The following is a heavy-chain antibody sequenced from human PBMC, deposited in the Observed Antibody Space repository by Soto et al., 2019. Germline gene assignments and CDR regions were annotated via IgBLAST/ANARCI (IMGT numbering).Heavy chain of an antibody. Sequence: SETLSLTCSVSGGSITTGGYYWSWIRQHPGKGLEWIGYIYYSGNTYYNPSLKSRVTISLDTSKNQFSLKLSSVTAADTAVYYCARERYSSHYYIDNWGKVTLVTVSS. CDR3: ARERYSSHYYIDN. CDR2: IYYSGNT. D-gene: IGHD6-19*01. CDR1: GGSITTGGYY. V-gene: IGHV4-31*03. J-gene: IGHJ4*02.